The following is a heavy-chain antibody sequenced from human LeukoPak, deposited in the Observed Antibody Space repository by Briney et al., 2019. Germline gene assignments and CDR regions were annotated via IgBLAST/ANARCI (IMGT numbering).Heavy chain of an antibody. Sequence: GSLRLSCATSGFTFSNYWMSWVRQAPGKGQEWGANIKQDGSEKYYVDSVKGRFTTSRDNAKNSLHLQMNSLRAEDTAVYYCARWGTYSSSWLGTFDIWGQGTMVTVS. V-gene: IGHV3-7*05. D-gene: IGHD6-13*01. CDR2: IKQDGSEK. J-gene: IGHJ3*02. CDR1: GFTFSNYW. CDR3: ARWGTYSSSWLGTFDI.